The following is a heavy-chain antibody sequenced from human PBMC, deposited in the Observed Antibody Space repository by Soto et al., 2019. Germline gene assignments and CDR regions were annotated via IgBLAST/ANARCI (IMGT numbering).Heavy chain of an antibody. J-gene: IGHJ4*02. CDR3: ARVTSGWYTPYFDY. Sequence: SETLSLTCAVYGGSFSGYYWSWIRQPPGKGLEWIGEINHSGSTNYNPSLKSRVTISVDTSKNQFSLKLSSVTAADTAVYYCARVTSGWYTPYFDYWGQGTLVTVSS. D-gene: IGHD6-19*01. CDR2: INHSGST. CDR1: GGSFSGYY. V-gene: IGHV4-34*01.